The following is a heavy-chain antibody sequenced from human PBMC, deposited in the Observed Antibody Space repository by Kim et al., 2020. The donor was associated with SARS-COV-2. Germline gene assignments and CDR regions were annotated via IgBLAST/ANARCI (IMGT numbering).Heavy chain of an antibody. CDR1: GGSISSSSYY. V-gene: IGHV4-39*01. CDR3: ARLPRMRYFDWLKAVWAFDI. Sequence: SETLSLTCTVSGGSISSSSYYWGWIRQPPGKGLEWIGSIYYSGSTYYNPSLKSRVTISVDTSKNQFSLKLSSVTAADTAVYYCARLPRMRYFDWLKAVWAFDIWGQGTMVTVSS. CDR2: IYYSGST. D-gene: IGHD3-9*01. J-gene: IGHJ3*02.